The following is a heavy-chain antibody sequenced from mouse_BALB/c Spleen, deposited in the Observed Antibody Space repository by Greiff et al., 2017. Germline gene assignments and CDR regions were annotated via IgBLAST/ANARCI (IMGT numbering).Heavy chain of an antibody. J-gene: IGHJ4*01. Sequence: VQLQQSGTVLARPGASVKMSCKASGYTFTSYWMHWVKQRPGQGLEWIGAIYPGNSDTSYNQKFKGKAKLTAVTSTSTAYMELSSLTNEDSAVYYCTRYLYDYDGYYAMDYWGQGTSVTVSS. CDR2: IYPGNSDT. D-gene: IGHD2-4*01. V-gene: IGHV1-5*01. CDR3: TRYLYDYDGYYAMDY. CDR1: GYTFTSYW.